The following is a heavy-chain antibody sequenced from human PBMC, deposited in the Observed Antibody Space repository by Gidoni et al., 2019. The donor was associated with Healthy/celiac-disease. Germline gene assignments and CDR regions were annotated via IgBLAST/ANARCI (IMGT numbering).Heavy chain of an antibody. J-gene: IGHJ3*01. D-gene: IGHD2-2*01. Sequence: QVQLQESGPGLVRPSQTLYLTCTVCGGSISSGDYYWSWIRQPPGKGLEWIGYIYYSGSTYYNPSPKSRVTISVDTSKNQFSLKLSSVTAADTAVYYCARGTDIVVVPAARGNAFDFWGQGTMVTVSS. V-gene: IGHV4-30-4*01. CDR1: GGSISSGDYY. CDR2: IYYSGST. CDR3: ARGTDIVVVPAARGNAFDF.